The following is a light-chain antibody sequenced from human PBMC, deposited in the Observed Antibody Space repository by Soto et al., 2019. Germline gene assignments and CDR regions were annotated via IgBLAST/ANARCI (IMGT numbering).Light chain of an antibody. Sequence: DVVVTQSPLSLPVTLGQAASISCRSGQSLVYSDGNTYLSWFQQRPGQSPRRLIYKVSNRDAGVPDRFSGSGSGTDFTLKISRVEAEDVGVYYCMQGTHWPPITFGQGTRLEIK. J-gene: IGKJ5*01. V-gene: IGKV2-30*01. CDR2: KVS. CDR3: MQGTHWPPIT. CDR1: QSLVYSDGNTY.